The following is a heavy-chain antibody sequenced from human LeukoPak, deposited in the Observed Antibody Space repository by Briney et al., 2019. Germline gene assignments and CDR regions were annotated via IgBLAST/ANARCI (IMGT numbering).Heavy chain of an antibody. Sequence: GGSLRLSCAASGFTFSSYAMIWVRQAPGKGLEWVSVISGSGSSTDYADSVKGRFTISRDNSKNALYLQMNSLRVEDTAVYYCAKDPPRSRAIVDAFDVWIQGTMVTVSS. CDR3: AKDPPRSRAIVDAFDV. V-gene: IGHV3-23*01. D-gene: IGHD3-22*01. CDR1: GFTFSSYA. J-gene: IGHJ3*01. CDR2: ISGSGSST.